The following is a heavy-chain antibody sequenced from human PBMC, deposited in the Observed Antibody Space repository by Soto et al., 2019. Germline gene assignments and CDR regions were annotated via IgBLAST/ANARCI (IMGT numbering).Heavy chain of an antibody. CDR1: GFTFSSYS. CDR3: ARDSVYYIAAAGRNDY. Sequence: EVQLVESGGGLVQPGGSLRLSCAASGFTFSSYSMNWVRQAPGKGLEWVSYISSSSSTIYYADSVKGRFTISRDNAKNSLYLQMNSLRAEDTAVYYCARDSVYYIAAAGRNDYWGQGTLVTVSS. CDR2: ISSSSSTI. D-gene: IGHD6-13*01. J-gene: IGHJ4*02. V-gene: IGHV3-48*01.